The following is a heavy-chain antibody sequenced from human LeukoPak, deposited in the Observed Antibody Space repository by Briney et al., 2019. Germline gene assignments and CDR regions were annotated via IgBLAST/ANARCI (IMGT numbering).Heavy chain of an antibody. D-gene: IGHD6-19*01. CDR2: TYYRSKWLS. CDR1: GDSVSSNTAT. J-gene: IGHJ4*02. CDR3: ARRMAVGGPVYFDY. V-gene: IGHV6-1*01. Sequence: QTLSHTCVISGDSVSSNTATWNWIRQSPSRGLEWLGRTYYRSKWLSDYALSVKSRIVINPDTSKNQFSLQLNSVTPEDTAVYFCARRMAVGGPVYFDYWSQGHLVTVSA.